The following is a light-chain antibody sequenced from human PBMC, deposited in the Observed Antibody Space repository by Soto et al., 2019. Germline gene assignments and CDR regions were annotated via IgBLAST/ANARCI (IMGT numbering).Light chain of an antibody. CDR3: PRYVSWT. CDR1: QTISSDY. V-gene: IGKV3-20*01. J-gene: IGKJ1*01. CDR2: GTS. Sequence: EIVLTQSPGTLSVSPGERATLSCRASQTISSDYLAWYQQKPGQAPSLLIYGTSSMSTGIPDRCSGSGSGTDFTLTISRLEPEDSAIYYCPRYVSWTFGQGTKVEIK.